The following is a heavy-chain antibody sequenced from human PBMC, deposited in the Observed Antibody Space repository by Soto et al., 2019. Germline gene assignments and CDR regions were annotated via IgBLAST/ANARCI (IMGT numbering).Heavy chain of an antibody. D-gene: IGHD4-4*01. CDR1: GGSISSGGYY. V-gene: IGHV4-31*03. CDR2: IYYSGST. Sequence: SETLSLTCTVSGGSISSGGYYWSWIRQHPGKGLEWIGYIYYSGSTYYNPSLKSRVTISVDTSKNQFSLNLSSVTAADTAVYYCARRYSNNNWFDPWGQGTLVTVSS. J-gene: IGHJ5*02. CDR3: ARRYSNNNWFDP.